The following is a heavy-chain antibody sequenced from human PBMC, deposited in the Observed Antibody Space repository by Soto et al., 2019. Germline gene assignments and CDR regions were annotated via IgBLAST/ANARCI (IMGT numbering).Heavy chain of an antibody. CDR3: AKSFLGSPEGYYYYYGMDV. V-gene: IGHV3-23*01. CDR1: GFTFSSHA. Sequence: PGGSLRLSCAASGFTFSSHAMSWVRQAPGKGLEWVSAISGSGGSTYYADSVKGRFTISRDNSKNTLYLQMNSLRAEDTAVYYCAKSFLGSPEGYYYYYGMDVWGQGTTVTIS. CDR2: ISGSGGST. D-gene: IGHD1-26*01. J-gene: IGHJ6*02.